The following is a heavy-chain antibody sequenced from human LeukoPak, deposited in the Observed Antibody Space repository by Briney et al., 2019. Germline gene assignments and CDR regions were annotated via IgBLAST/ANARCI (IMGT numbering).Heavy chain of an antibody. CDR3: AKDTMFYDILTGYPHFDY. J-gene: IGHJ4*02. Sequence: PGGSLRLSCAASGFTFSNYAMSWVRQAPGKGLEWVSAISGTGDNTHYADSVKGRFTISRDNSKNTLYLQMNTLRAEDTAVYYCAKDTMFYDILTGYPHFDYWGQGTLVTVSS. CDR2: ISGTGDNT. V-gene: IGHV3-23*01. D-gene: IGHD3-9*01. CDR1: GFTFSNYA.